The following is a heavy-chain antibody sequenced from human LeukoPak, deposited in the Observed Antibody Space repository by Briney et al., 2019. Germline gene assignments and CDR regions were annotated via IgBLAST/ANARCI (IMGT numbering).Heavy chain of an antibody. Sequence: TPSETLSLTCTVSGGSINNGGYYWSWIRQHPGKGLEWIGYIYYSGSSYYNPSLRSRVTISVDTSKNHFSLKLSSVTAADTAVYYCARRVIAAAAEGYFDYWGQGTLVTVSS. J-gene: IGHJ4*02. V-gene: IGHV4-31*03. CDR2: IYYSGSS. D-gene: IGHD6-13*01. CDR1: GGSINNGGYY. CDR3: ARRVIAAAAEGYFDY.